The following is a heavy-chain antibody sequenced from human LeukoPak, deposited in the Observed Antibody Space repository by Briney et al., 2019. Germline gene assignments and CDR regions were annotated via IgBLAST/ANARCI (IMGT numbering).Heavy chain of an antibody. Sequence: ASVKLSCTASGYTFTSYGISWVRQAPGQGLEGMGWIGVYNGNTNYAQKLKGRVTMTTDTSTSTAYMELRSLRSDDTAVYYCARDRFPRYYYDSSGYGKFDYWGQGTLVTVSS. D-gene: IGHD3-22*01. CDR1: GYTFTSYG. CDR2: IGVYNGNT. CDR3: ARDRFPRYYYDSSGYGKFDY. V-gene: IGHV1-18*01. J-gene: IGHJ4*02.